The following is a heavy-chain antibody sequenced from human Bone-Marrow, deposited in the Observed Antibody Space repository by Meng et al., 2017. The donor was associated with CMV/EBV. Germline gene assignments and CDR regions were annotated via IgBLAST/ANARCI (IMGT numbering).Heavy chain of an antibody. D-gene: IGHD1-14*01. CDR3: SSPPSNHAFDI. V-gene: IGHV1-69*10. J-gene: IGHJ3*02. Sequence: SVQVSCKAAGGTFSSYAISWVRQAPGQGLEWMGGIIPILGIANYAQKFQGRVTITTDKSTSTTYMELSSLRSDDTAVYYCSSPPSNHAFDIWGQGKMVTVSS. CDR2: IIPILGIA. CDR1: GGTFSSYA.